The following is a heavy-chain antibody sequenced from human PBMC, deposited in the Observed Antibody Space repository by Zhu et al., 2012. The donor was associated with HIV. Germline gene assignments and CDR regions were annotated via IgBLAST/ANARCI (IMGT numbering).Heavy chain of an antibody. CDR3: AKKFRGRHGGYYNSEDFFDL. J-gene: IGHJ2*01. CDR1: GVSIYHYY. CDR2: IYYTGST. V-gene: IGHV4-59*01. D-gene: IGHD3-10*01. Sequence: QVQLQESGPGLVKPSETLSLTCSISGVSIYHYYWSWIRQTPGKGLEWIGNIYYTGSTNYNPSLTSRVTMSVDTSKNHFSLRLSSVTAADTAVYYCAKKFRGRHGGYYNSEDFFDLWGRGTLVTVSS.